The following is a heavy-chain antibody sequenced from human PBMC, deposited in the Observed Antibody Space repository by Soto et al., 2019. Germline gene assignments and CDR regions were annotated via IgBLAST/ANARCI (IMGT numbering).Heavy chain of an antibody. J-gene: IGHJ4*02. CDR2: IYYSGST. Sequence: QVQLQESGPGLVKPSQTLSLTCTVSGGSISSGDYYWSWIRQPPGKGLELIGYIYYSGSTYYNPSRKSRVTISVDTSKNQFSLKLSSVTAADTAVYYCARWLGYGPHFDYWGQGTLVTVSS. D-gene: IGHD5-12*01. CDR3: ARWLGYGPHFDY. CDR1: GGSISSGDYY. V-gene: IGHV4-30-4*01.